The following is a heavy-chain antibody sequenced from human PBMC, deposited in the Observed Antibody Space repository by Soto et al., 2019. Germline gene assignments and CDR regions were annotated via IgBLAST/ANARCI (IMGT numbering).Heavy chain of an antibody. CDR3: ARHKVGVDGFDI. V-gene: IGHV4-61*08. D-gene: IGHD2-15*01. CDR1: GGSIGSGGYY. CDR2: VYYSGIT. Sequence: SETLSLTCTVSGGSIGSGGYYWSWIRQPPGKELQWIGYVYYSGITDYNPSLKSRVSISVDTSKNQFSLKLSSVTAADTAVYYCARHKVGVDGFDIWGQGTMVTVSS. J-gene: IGHJ3*02.